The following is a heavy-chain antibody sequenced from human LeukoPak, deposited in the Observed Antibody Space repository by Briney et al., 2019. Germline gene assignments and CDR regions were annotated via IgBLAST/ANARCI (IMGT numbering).Heavy chain of an antibody. D-gene: IGHD3-22*01. CDR1: GYTFTSYG. CDR2: ISAYNGNT. Sequence: GASVKVSCKASGYTFTSYGISWVRQAPGQGLEWMGWISAYNGNTNYAQKLQGRGTMTTDTSTSTAYMEVRSLRSDDTAVYYCASVYYYDSSGYPYYFDYWGQGTLVTVSS. CDR3: ASVYYYDSSGYPYYFDY. J-gene: IGHJ4*02. V-gene: IGHV1-18*01.